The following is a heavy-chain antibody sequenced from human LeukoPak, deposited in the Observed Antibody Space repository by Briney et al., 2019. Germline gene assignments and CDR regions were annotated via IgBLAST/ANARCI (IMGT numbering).Heavy chain of an antibody. D-gene: IGHD3-22*01. Sequence: GGTLRLSCAASGFTFSSYGMSWVRQAPGKGLEWVAVISYDGSNKYYADSVKGRFTISRDNSKNTLFLQMNSLRAEDTAVYYCARPPPMIAYWDAFDIWGQGTVVTVSS. CDR1: GFTFSSYG. V-gene: IGHV3-30*03. CDR2: ISYDGSNK. J-gene: IGHJ3*02. CDR3: ARPPPMIAYWDAFDI.